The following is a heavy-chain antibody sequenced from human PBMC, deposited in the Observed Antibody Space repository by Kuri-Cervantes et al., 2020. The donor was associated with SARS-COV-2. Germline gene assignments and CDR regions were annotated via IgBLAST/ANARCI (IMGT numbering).Heavy chain of an antibody. V-gene: IGHV1-69*13. CDR3: ARDGLYYYDSSGYLWDY. D-gene: IGHD3-22*01. J-gene: IGHJ4*02. CDR1: GYTFTSYS. CDR2: IIPIFGTA. Sequence: SVKVSCKASGYTFTSYSISWVRQAPGQGLEWMGGIIPIFGTANYAQKFQGRVTITADESTSTAYMELRSLRSDDTAVYYCARDGLYYYDSSGYLWDYWGQGTLVTVSS.